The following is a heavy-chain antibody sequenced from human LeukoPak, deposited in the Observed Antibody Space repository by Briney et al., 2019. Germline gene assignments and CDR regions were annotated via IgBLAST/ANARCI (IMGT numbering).Heavy chain of an antibody. CDR2: IKQDGSEQ. Sequence: PGGSLRLSCAASGFTISSNWMSWVRQAPGKGLEWVANIKQDGSEQYYVDFVKGRFTIPRDNAKNSLYLQMNSLRVEDTAVYYCARGMDSWGQGTLVTVSS. V-gene: IGHV3-7*04. CDR3: ARGMDS. J-gene: IGHJ4*02. CDR1: GFTISSNW.